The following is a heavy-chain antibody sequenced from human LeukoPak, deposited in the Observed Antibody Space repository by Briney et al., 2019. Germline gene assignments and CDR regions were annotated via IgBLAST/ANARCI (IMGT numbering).Heavy chain of an antibody. J-gene: IGHJ3*02. Sequence: PGGSLRLSCAASGFTVSTNYMSWVRRAPGKGLEWVSLIYSGGITQYADSVKGRFTISRDNSKNTLYLQMTSLRAEDTAVYHCARDGYYDSSGYRKHDGFDIWGQGTLVTVSS. D-gene: IGHD3-22*01. CDR2: IYSGGIT. V-gene: IGHV3-66*01. CDR3: ARDGYYDSSGYRKHDGFDI. CDR1: GFTVSTNY.